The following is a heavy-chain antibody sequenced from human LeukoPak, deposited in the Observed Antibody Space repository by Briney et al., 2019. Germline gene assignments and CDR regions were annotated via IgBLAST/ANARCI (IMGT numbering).Heavy chain of an antibody. Sequence: GASVKVSCKASGYTFTGDYMHWVRQAPGQGLEWMGWINPNSGGTNYAQKFQGRVIMTRDTSISTAYMELSRLTSDDTAVYYCARDPYDSGSYHFDYWGQGTLVTVSS. CDR2: INPNSGGT. J-gene: IGHJ4*02. CDR3: ARDPYDSGSYHFDY. V-gene: IGHV1-2*02. CDR1: GYTFTGDY. D-gene: IGHD3-10*01.